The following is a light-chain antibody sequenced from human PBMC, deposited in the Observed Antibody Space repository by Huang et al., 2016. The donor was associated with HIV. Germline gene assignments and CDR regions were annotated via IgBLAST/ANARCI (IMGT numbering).Light chain of an antibody. CDR3: QQRNTWPPT. CDR1: QSVDTY. V-gene: IGKV3-11*01. J-gene: IGKJ4*01. CDR2: DTS. Sequence: EIVLTQSPVTLSRSPGQRATLTCRASQSVDTYLAWYQQKSGQAPRLLIDDTSDRATGIPARFSGRGSGTDFTLTISGLEPDDFVVYFCQQRNTWPPTFGGGT.